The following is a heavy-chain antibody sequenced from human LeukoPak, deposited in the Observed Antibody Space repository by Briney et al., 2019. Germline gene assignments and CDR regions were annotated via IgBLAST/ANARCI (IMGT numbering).Heavy chain of an antibody. CDR2: IYYSGST. CDR3: ARGWVRDYYDY. D-gene: IGHD3-10*01. Sequence: KPSETLSLTCTVSGGSISSYYWSWIRQPPGKGLEWIGYIYYSGSTNYNPSLKSRVTISVDTTKNQFSLKLSSVTAADTAVYYCARGWVRDYYDYWGQGTLVTVSS. CDR1: GGSISSYY. J-gene: IGHJ4*02. V-gene: IGHV4-59*01.